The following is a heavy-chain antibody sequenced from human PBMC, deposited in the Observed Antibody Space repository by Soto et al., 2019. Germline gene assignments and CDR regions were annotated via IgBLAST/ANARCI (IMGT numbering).Heavy chain of an antibody. J-gene: IGHJ6*02. Sequence: SETLSLTCTLSGGSMSSYYWSWIRQPPGKGLEWIGYIYYSGSTNYNPSLKSRVTISVDTSKNQFSLKLSSVTAADTAVYYCARGRYSYGWDYYYGMDVWGQGTTVTAP. V-gene: IGHV4-59*01. CDR1: GGSMSSYY. D-gene: IGHD5-18*01. CDR2: IYYSGST. CDR3: ARGRYSYGWDYYYGMDV.